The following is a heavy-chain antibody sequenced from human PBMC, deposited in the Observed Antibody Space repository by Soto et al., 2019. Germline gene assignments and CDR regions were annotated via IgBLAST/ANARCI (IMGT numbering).Heavy chain of an antibody. Sequence: ASVKVSCKASGYTFTGYYMHWVRQAPGQGLEWMGWINPNSGGTNYAQKFQGWVTMTRDTSISTAYMELSRLRSDDTAVYYCARVYYDFWSGYYYFYDWGQGTLVTVSS. CDR2: INPNSGGT. V-gene: IGHV1-2*04. J-gene: IGHJ4*02. CDR1: GYTFTGYY. CDR3: ARVYYDFWSGYYYFYD. D-gene: IGHD3-3*01.